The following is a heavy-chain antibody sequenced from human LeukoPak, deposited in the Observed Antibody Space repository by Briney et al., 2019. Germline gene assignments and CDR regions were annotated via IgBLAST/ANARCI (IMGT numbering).Heavy chain of an antibody. CDR1: GGSFSGYY. Sequence: SETLSLTCAVYGGSFSGYYWSWIRQPPGKGLEWIGEINHSGSTNYNPSLKSRVTISVDTSKNQFSLKLSSVTAADTAVYYCARGGGYCSGGSCYSRVPPVDYWGQGTLVTVSP. V-gene: IGHV4-34*01. CDR3: ARGGGYCSGGSCYSRVPPVDY. D-gene: IGHD2-15*01. J-gene: IGHJ4*02. CDR2: INHSGST.